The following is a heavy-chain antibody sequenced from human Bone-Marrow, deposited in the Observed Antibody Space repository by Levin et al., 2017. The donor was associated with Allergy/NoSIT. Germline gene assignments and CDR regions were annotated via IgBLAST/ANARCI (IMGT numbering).Heavy chain of an antibody. CDR2: ISYDGSNK. D-gene: IGHD2-15*01. J-gene: IGHJ4*02. CDR1: GFSFSSYV. Sequence: GGSLRLSCDASGFSFSSYVFHWVRQAPGKGLGWVAAISYDGSNKYYADSVKGRFTISRDNSKNTVYLQMNSLTAKDTAVYYCARDWWDLPKSHFDLWGQGALVSVSS. CDR3: ARDWWDLPKSHFDL. V-gene: IGHV3-30-3*01.